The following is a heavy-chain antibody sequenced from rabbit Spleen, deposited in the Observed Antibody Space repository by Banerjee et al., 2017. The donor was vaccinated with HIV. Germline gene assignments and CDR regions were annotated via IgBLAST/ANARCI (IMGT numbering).Heavy chain of an antibody. Sequence: QSLEESGGDLVKPGASLTLTCTASGVSFSSSSYMCWVRQAPGKGLEWIACIDSGNSGFTYFATWAKGRFTFSKTSSTTVTLQMTSLTAADTATYFCARDLTSVIGWNFNLWGPGTLVTVS. CDR1: GVSFSSSSY. CDR3: ARDLTSVIGWNFNL. CDR2: IDSGNSGFT. J-gene: IGHJ4*01. D-gene: IGHD1-1*01. V-gene: IGHV1S40*01.